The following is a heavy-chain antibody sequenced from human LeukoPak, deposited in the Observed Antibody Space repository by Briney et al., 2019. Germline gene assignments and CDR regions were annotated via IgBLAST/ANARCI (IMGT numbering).Heavy chain of an antibody. D-gene: IGHD4-17*01. V-gene: IGHV3-21*01. CDR1: GFPFSSYS. J-gene: IGHJ4*02. CDR3: ARDTTTVPYFDY. CDR2: ISSSSTYI. Sequence: GGSLRLSCAASGFPFSSYSMNWVRQAPGRGLEWVSSISSSSTYIYYADSVKGRLTISRDNAKNSLYLQMNSLRAEDTAVYYCARDTTTVPYFDYWGQGNLVTVSA.